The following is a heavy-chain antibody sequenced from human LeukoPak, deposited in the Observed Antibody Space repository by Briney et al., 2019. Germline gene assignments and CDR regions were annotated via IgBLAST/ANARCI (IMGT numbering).Heavy chain of an antibody. CDR2: ISYDGSIR. D-gene: IGHD7-27*01. J-gene: IGHJ4*02. Sequence: PGGSLRLSCAASEFSFNNFAMYWVRQPLGKGLEWLAVISYDGSIRYYADSVKGRFTISRDNSKNTLYLQMNSLRAEDTAVYYCARRPPTNWGLDYWGQGTLVTVSS. CDR1: EFSFNNFA. CDR3: ARRPPTNWGLDY. V-gene: IGHV3-30*14.